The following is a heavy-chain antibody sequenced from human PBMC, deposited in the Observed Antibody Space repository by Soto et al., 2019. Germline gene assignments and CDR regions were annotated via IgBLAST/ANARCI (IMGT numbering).Heavy chain of an antibody. Sequence: SETLSLTCSVSGGSISSGGFYWSWIRHHPEKGLEWIGYIHYSGTAYYNASLKSRVSISADTSKNQFSLNLSSVTAADTAVYYCARTYYDFRSGFYTCYFDCWGQGALVTVSS. CDR2: IHYSGTA. CDR3: ARTYYDFRSGFYTCYFDC. V-gene: IGHV4-31*03. CDR1: GGSISSGGFY. D-gene: IGHD3-3*01. J-gene: IGHJ4*02.